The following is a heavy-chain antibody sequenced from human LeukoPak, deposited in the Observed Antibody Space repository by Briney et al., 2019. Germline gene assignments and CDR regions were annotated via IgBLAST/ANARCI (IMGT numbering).Heavy chain of an antibody. J-gene: IGHJ4*02. D-gene: IGHD5-12*01. CDR3: VRNGLRSGYGKV. CDR1: GFTFSSCW. V-gene: IGHV3-30*03. CDR2: ISYDGSNK. Sequence: GGSLRLSCAASGFTFSSCWMHWVRQAPGKGLEWVAVISYDGSNKYYADSVKGRFTISRDNAKNSLYLQMNSLRAEDTAVYYCVRNGLRSGYGKVWGQGTLVTVSS.